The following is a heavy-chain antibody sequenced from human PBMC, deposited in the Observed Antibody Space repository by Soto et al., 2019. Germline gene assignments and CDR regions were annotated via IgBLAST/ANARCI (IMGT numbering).Heavy chain of an antibody. CDR3: ARVGRWAYYDFWSGPNDAFDI. Sequence: XGSLRLSCAASGFTFSSYWMSWVRQAPGKGLEWVANIKQDGSEKYYVDSVKGRFTISRDNAKNSLYLQMNSLRAEDTAVYYCARVGRWAYYDFWSGPNDAFDIWGQGTMVTVSS. V-gene: IGHV3-7*03. CDR1: GFTFSSYW. D-gene: IGHD3-3*01. J-gene: IGHJ3*02. CDR2: IKQDGSEK.